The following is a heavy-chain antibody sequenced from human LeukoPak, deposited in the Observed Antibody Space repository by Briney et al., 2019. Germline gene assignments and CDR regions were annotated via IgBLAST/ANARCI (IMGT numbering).Heavy chain of an antibody. Sequence: LPGGSLRLSCAASGFTFSSYGMSWVRQAPGKGLEWVSGISGSGGSTYYADSVKGRFTISRDNSKNTLYLQMNSLRAEDTAVYYCARDQITIFGEELYYYYYYMDVWGKGTTVTVSS. J-gene: IGHJ6*03. CDR2: ISGSGGST. D-gene: IGHD3-3*01. CDR1: GFTFSSYG. CDR3: ARDQITIFGEELYYYYYYMDV. V-gene: IGHV3-23*01.